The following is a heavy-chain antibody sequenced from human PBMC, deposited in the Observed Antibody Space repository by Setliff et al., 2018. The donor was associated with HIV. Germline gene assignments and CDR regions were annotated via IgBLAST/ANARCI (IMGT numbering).Heavy chain of an antibody. D-gene: IGHD3-3*01. J-gene: IGHJ4*02. CDR2: INYRGTT. CDR3: ASSTRKSFDFWTDPRTTYPPYYFDY. CDR1: GGSFSDQY. V-gene: IGHV4-34*01. Sequence: SETLSLTCAVYGGSFSDQYWSWIRQPPGKGLEWIGEINYRGTTNDNPSLRSRVTISVDTSRNQFSLKLTSVTAADTAVYFCASSTRKSFDFWTDPRTTYPPYYFDYWGQGTLVTISS.